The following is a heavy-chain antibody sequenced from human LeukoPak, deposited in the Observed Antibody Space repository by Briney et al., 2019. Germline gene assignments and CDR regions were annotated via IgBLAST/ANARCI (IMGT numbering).Heavy chain of an antibody. J-gene: IGHJ4*02. CDR2: IYSGGST. CDR3: ARDVRDSSGYYYSFDY. V-gene: IGHV3-53*01. CDR1: GFTVSSNY. Sequence: GGSLRLSCAASGFTVSSNYMSWVRQAPGKGLGWVSVIYSGGSTYYADPVKGRFTISRDNSKNTLYLQMNSLRAEDTAVYYCARDVRDSSGYYYSFDYWGQGTLVTVSS. D-gene: IGHD3-22*01.